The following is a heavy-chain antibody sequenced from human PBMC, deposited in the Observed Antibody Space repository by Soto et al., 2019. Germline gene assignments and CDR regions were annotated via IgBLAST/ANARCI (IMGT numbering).Heavy chain of an antibody. CDR2: INAGNGNT. J-gene: IGHJ5*02. Sequence: ASVKVSCKASGYTFTSYAMHWVRQAPGQRLEWMGWINAGNGNTKYSQKFQGRVTITRDTSASTVYMEMSSLRSEDAAVYFCARDLDDILTGPNFDPWGQGTLVTVSS. V-gene: IGHV1-3*01. D-gene: IGHD3-9*01. CDR1: GYTFTSYA. CDR3: ARDLDDILTGPNFDP.